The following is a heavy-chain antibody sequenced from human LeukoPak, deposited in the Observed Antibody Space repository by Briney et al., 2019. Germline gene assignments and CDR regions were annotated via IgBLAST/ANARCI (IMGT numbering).Heavy chain of an antibody. CDR1: GFTFSSYA. D-gene: IGHD4-23*01. CDR2: IGYTGDST. V-gene: IGHV3-23*01. CDR3: AKSPTVDAAFDI. Sequence: GGSLRLSCAASGFTFSSYAMNWVRQAPGKGLERVSGIGYTGDSTFYADSVKGRFTVSRDSSKNTLFLHMNSLRAEDTALYYCAKSPTVDAAFDIWGQGTMVTVSS. J-gene: IGHJ3*02.